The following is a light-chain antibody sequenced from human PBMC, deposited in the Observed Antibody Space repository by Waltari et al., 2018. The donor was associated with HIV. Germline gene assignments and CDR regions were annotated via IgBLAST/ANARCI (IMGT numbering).Light chain of an antibody. V-gene: IGLV2-14*01. CDR2: DVS. CDR1: CSDIVGYNY. CDR3: SSYTSITTLVV. Sequence: QSSLTHPASVSGSPGQSLTIPCTGTCSDIVGYNYVSWHQQHTGKAPKLMISDVSNRPTGVSNRFSGSKSCNTASLTISGLQAEDEDNYYCSSYTSITTLVVYGGGTKLTVL. J-gene: IGLJ3*02.